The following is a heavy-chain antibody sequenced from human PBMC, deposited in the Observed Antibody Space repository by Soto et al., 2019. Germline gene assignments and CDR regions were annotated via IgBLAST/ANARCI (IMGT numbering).Heavy chain of an antibody. V-gene: IGHV5-10-1*01. CDR2: IDPSDSYT. CDR3: ARLGYYDSSGYSAFGY. Sequence: GESLKISCKGSGYSFTSYWISWVRQMPGKGLEWMGRIDPSDSYTNYSPPCQGHVTIAADKSSSTAYLQWSSLKASDTAMYYCARLGYYDSSGYSAFGYWGQGTLVTVSS. CDR1: GYSFTSYW. J-gene: IGHJ4*02. D-gene: IGHD3-22*01.